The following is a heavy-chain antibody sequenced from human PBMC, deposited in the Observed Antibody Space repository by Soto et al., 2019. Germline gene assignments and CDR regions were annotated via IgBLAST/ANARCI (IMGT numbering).Heavy chain of an antibody. CDR3: AIVGRFSGPKPIDY. V-gene: IGHV3-23*01. Sequence: EVQLLESGGGLVQPGGSLRLSCAASGFTFSSYAMSWVRQAPGKGLEWVSAISGSGGSTYYADSVKGRFTISRDNSETTLYLQMNSLIAEDTAVYYCAIVGRFSGPKPIDYWGQGTLVTVFS. CDR1: GFTFSSYA. D-gene: IGHD2-8*02. J-gene: IGHJ4*02. CDR2: ISGSGGST.